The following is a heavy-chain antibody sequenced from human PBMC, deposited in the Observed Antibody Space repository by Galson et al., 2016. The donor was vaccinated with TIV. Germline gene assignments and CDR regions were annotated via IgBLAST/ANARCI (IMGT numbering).Heavy chain of an antibody. CDR1: GGSISSGGFY. CDR2: IYNSGNT. J-gene: IGHJ1*01. Sequence: LSLTCTVSGGSISSGGFYWSWIRQYPGKGLEWIGYIYNSGNTYYQPSLRSRVTISIDTSTNQFSLILTSVTAADTAIYYCARWADSGSYYQYFHHWGQGTPVTVSS. D-gene: IGHD1-26*01. V-gene: IGHV4-31*03. CDR3: ARWADSGSYYQYFHH.